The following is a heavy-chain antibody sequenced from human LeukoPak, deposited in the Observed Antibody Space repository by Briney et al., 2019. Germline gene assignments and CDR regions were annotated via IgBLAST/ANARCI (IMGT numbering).Heavy chain of an antibody. Sequence: GGSLRLSCAASGFTFSSYSMNWVRQAPGKGLEWVSYISSSSSTIYYADSVKGRFTISRDNAENSLYLQMNSLRAEDTAVYYCARDTKYDILTGYRADFDYWGQGTLVTVSS. D-gene: IGHD3-9*01. CDR3: ARDTKYDILTGYRADFDY. CDR1: GFTFSSYS. J-gene: IGHJ4*02. V-gene: IGHV3-48*04. CDR2: ISSSSSTI.